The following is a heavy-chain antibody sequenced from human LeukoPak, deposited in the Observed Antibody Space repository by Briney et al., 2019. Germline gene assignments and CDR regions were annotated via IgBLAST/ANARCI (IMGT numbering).Heavy chain of an antibody. CDR1: GFTFSGYA. Sequence: GGSLRLSCAASGFTFSGYAMSWVRQAPGKGLEWVSTISDGGGTTYYADSVRGRFTVSRDNSTNTLYLQMNGLRAEDTAIYFCAKFAVSTKAYWGQGTLVTVSS. D-gene: IGHD5/OR15-5a*01. CDR3: AKFAVSTKAY. CDR2: ISDGGGTT. V-gene: IGHV3-23*01. J-gene: IGHJ4*02.